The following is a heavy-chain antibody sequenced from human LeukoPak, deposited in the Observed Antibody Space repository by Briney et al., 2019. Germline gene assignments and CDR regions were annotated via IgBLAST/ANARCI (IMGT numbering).Heavy chain of an antibody. CDR2: ISWNSGSI. CDR1: GFTFDDYA. CDR3: AKGYYYDSSGYYYGAFDI. J-gene: IGHJ3*02. Sequence: PGRSLRLSCAASGFTFDDYAMHWVRQAPGKGLEWVSGISWNSGSIGYADSVKGRFTISRDNAKNSLYLQMNSLRAEDTALYYCAKGYYYDSSGYYYGAFDIWGQGTVVTVSS. V-gene: IGHV3-9*01. D-gene: IGHD3-22*01.